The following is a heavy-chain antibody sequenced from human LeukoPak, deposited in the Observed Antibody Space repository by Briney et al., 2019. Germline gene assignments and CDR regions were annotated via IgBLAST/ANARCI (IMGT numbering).Heavy chain of an antibody. CDR3: ARGGSNDD. D-gene: IGHD3-16*01. CDR1: GFTFNTYG. J-gene: IGHJ4*02. CDR2: ISSGSSYI. Sequence: PGMSLRLSCAASGFTFNTYGMHWVRQAPGKGLEWASSISSGSSYIYYADSVTGRFTISRDNAKNSLFLQMNSLRAEDTAVYYCARGGSNDDWGQGTLVTVSS. V-gene: IGHV3-21*01.